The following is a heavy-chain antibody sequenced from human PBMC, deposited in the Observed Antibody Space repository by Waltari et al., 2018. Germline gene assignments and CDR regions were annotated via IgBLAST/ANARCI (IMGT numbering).Heavy chain of an antibody. CDR3: ARYKRTTRKAGYMDV. J-gene: IGHJ6*04. V-gene: IGHV4-34*01. CDR2: INNSGST. CDR1: GGSFSGYY. Sequence: QVQLQQWGAGLLKPSETLSLTCAVYGGSFSGYYWSWIRQPPGKGLEWIGEINNSGSTNYNPSLKSRVTISVDTSKNQFSLKLSSVTAADTAVYYCARYKRTTRKAGYMDVWGKGTTVTVSS. D-gene: IGHD4-4*01.